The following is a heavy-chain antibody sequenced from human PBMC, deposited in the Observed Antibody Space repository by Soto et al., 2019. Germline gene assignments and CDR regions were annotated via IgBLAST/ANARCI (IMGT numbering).Heavy chain of an antibody. CDR3: ARVSGSYYYGMDV. CDR2: IYHSGST. V-gene: IGHV4-4*02. Sequence: SDTLSLTCAVSGGSISSSNCWSWVRQPPGKGLEWIGEIYHSGSTNFNPSLKSRVTISVDKSKNQFSLKLNSVTAADTAVYYCARVSGSYYYGMDVWGQGTTVTVSS. CDR1: GGSISSSNC. J-gene: IGHJ6*02.